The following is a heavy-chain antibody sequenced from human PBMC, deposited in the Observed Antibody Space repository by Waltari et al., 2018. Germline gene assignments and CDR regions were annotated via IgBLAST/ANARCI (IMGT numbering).Heavy chain of an antibody. CDR2: ISVSDAT. Sequence: EVQLLESGGDLVRPGGSLRLSGTSFTNSAINWVRLAPGPGLGCVSGISVSDATYYADSVKGRFTISRDTSKNTVFLQMNGLRAEDTAVYYCATPFYNWDDPLHSWGQGTLVTVSS. CDR3: ATPFYNWDDPLHS. V-gene: IGHV3-23*01. CDR1: GTSFTNSA. D-gene: IGHD1-20*01. J-gene: IGHJ4*02.